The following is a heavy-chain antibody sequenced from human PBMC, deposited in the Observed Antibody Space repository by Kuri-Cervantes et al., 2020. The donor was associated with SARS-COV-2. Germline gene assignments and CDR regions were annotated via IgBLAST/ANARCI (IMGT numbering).Heavy chain of an antibody. Sequence: GESLKISCAASGFTFSSYAMSLVRQAPGKGLEWVSAISGSGGSTYYADSVKGRFTISRDNSKNTLYLQMNSLRAEDTAVYYCAKTYYDFWSGYPGDYWGQGTLVTVSS. CDR2: ISGSGGST. CDR3: AKTYYDFWSGYPGDY. CDR1: GFTFSSYA. V-gene: IGHV3-23*01. D-gene: IGHD3-3*01. J-gene: IGHJ4*02.